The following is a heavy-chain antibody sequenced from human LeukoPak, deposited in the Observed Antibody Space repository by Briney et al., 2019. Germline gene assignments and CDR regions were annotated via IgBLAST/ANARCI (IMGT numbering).Heavy chain of an antibody. D-gene: IGHD1-26*01. CDR3: AKSPRVGATKRHFDY. Sequence: PGGSLRLSCAASGFIFNNYATSWVRQAPGEGLEWVSAISGGGDSTYYADSVKGRFTISRDNSKNMLYLQMNSLRAEDTAVYYCAKSPRVGATKRHFDYWGQGTLVTVSS. V-gene: IGHV3-23*01. CDR2: ISGGGDST. CDR1: GFIFNNYA. J-gene: IGHJ4*02.